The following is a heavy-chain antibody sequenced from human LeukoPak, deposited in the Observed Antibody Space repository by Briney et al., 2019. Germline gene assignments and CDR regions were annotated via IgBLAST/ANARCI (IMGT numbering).Heavy chain of an antibody. CDR3: ARVPTGDDAFDI. D-gene: IGHD7-27*01. Sequence: GGSLRLSCAASGFTFSSYAMSWVRQAPGKGLEWVSAISGSGGSTYYADSVKGRFTISRDNAKNSLYLQMNSLRAEDTAVYYCARVPTGDDAFDIWGQGTMVTVSS. V-gene: IGHV3-23*01. CDR1: GFTFSSYA. J-gene: IGHJ3*02. CDR2: ISGSGGST.